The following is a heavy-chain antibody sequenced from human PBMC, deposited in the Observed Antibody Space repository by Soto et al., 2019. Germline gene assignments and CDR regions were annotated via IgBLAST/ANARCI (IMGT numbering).Heavy chain of an antibody. D-gene: IGHD3-10*01. CDR1: GFTLRSYG. Sequence: GGSLRLSCAASGFTLRSYGMHWVRQAPGNGLEWVAIIWHDGSEKYYADSVRGRFTVSRDNSKSKLDLQMNSLRVEDTAIYYCARDKGSDAPIDIWGQGTMVTVSS. CDR3: ARDKGSDAPIDI. J-gene: IGHJ3*02. V-gene: IGHV3-33*01. CDR2: IWHDGSEK.